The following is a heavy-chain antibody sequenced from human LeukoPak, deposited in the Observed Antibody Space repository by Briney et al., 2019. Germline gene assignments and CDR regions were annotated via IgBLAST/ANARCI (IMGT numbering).Heavy chain of an antibody. CDR3: ARNVRDGYNFLDY. J-gene: IGHJ4*02. Sequence: NPSETLSLTCTVSGGSIGSYYWSWIRQPPGKGLEWIGYIYYSGSTNYNPSLKSRVTISVDTSKNQFSLKLSFVTAADTAVYYCARNVRDGYNFLDYWGQGTLVTVSS. CDR1: GGSIGSYY. D-gene: IGHD5-24*01. V-gene: IGHV4-59*08. CDR2: IYYSGST.